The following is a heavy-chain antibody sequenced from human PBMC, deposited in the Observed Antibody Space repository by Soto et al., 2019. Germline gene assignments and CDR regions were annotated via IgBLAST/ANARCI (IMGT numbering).Heavy chain of an antibody. Sequence: SETMSLTCTVSGGSISSYYWSWIRQPPGKGLKWIGYNYYSGSTNYNPSLRSRVTISVDTSKNQVSLKLSSVTAADTAVYYCARAYGGYSDYWGQGALVTVSS. D-gene: IGHD2-15*01. CDR2: NYYSGST. J-gene: IGHJ4*02. CDR1: GGSISSYY. CDR3: ARAYGGYSDY. V-gene: IGHV4-59*01.